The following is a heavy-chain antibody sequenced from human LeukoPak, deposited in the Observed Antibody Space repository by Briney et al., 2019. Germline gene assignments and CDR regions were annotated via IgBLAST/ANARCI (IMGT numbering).Heavy chain of an antibody. D-gene: IGHD6-19*01. V-gene: IGHV1-3*01. CDR1: GYTFNACT. CDR2: IDADNGDT. CDR3: ARGSTSDWPLDH. Sequence: ASVKVSCKASGYTFNACTIHWVRQAPGQRFEWMGWIDADNGDTAYSQNLQGRVTITRDTSARTVYMELTSLRSEDTAAYYCARGSTSDWPLDHWGQGTLLTISP. J-gene: IGHJ4*02.